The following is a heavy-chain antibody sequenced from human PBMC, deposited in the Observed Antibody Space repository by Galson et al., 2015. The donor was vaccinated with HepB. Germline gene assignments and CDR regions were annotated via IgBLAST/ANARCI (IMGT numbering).Heavy chain of an antibody. D-gene: IGHD4-23*01. J-gene: IGHJ4*02. V-gene: IGHV1-3*04. CDR2: VNTGNNNT. CDR3: ARGGDYGGNWRPYYFDY. Sequence: SVKVSCKASGYTFTTYTMHWVRQAPGQRLEWMGWVNTGNNNTKYSQKFKGRVTITRDTSASTAYMELSSLRSEDTAVYYCARGGDYGGNWRPYYFDYWGQGTLVTVSS. CDR1: GYTFTTYT.